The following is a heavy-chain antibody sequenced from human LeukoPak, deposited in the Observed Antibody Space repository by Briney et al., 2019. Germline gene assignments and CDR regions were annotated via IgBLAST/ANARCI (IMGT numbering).Heavy chain of an antibody. J-gene: IGHJ3*02. CDR3: ARKLGYCTNGVCYGGDAFDI. V-gene: IGHV4-34*01. CDR2: INHSGST. CDR1: GGSFSGYS. D-gene: IGHD2-8*01. Sequence: SETLSLTCAVYGGSFSGYSWSWIRQPPGKGLEWIGEINHSGSTHYNPSLKSRVTISVDMSKNQFSLKLSSVTAADTAVYYCARKLGYCTNGVCYGGDAFDIWGQGTMVTVSS.